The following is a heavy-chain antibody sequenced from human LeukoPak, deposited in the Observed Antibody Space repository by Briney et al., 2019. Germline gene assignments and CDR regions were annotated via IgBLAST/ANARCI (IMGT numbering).Heavy chain of an antibody. D-gene: IGHD3-10*01. CDR1: GFAFSSYA. V-gene: IGHV3-23*01. CDR3: AKDGVRGVSGYYFDY. J-gene: IGHJ4*02. CDR2: ISGSGGST. Sequence: GGSLRLSCAASGFAFSSYAMSCVRQAPGKGLEWVSAISGSGGSTYYADSVKGRFTISRDNSKNTLYLQMNRLRAEDTAVYYCAKDGVRGVSGYYFDYWGQGSLVTVSS.